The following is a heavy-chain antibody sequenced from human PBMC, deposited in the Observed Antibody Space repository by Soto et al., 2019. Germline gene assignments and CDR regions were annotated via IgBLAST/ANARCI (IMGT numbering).Heavy chain of an antibody. CDR2: IYYTGST. Sequence: SETLSLTCSVFGASIRSGGYYWSWLRQSPGKGLEWIGHIYYTGSTFYSPSLKRRLTISLDTSKNQFSLDLRSVTAADTAMYYCARIEMASIKWGRGTLVTVSS. CDR1: GASIRSGGYY. V-gene: IGHV4-31*03. J-gene: IGHJ4*02. CDR3: ARIEMASIK.